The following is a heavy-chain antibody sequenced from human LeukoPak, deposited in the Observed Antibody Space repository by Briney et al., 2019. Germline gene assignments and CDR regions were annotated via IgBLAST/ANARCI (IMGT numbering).Heavy chain of an antibody. CDR2: ISGSGGST. CDR1: GFTFSSYA. Sequence: GGSLRLSCAASGFTFSSYAMSWVRQAPGKGLEWVSAISGSGGSTYYADSVKGRFTISRGNSKNTLYLQMNSLRAEDTAVYYCARDGGVYSSSWDYYYYYGMDVWGQGTTVTVSS. CDR3: ARDGGVYSSSWDYYYYYGMDV. D-gene: IGHD6-13*01. V-gene: IGHV3-23*01. J-gene: IGHJ6*02.